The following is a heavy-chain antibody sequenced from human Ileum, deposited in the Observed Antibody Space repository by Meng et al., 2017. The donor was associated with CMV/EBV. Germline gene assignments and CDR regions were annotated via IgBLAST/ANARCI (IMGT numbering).Heavy chain of an antibody. CDR3: ARTSITIFGVVIIPMFDA. V-gene: IGHV1-18*04. CDR2: ISAYNGNT. Sequence: ASVKVSCKAAGYTFTSYGISWVRQAPGQGLEWRGWISAYNGNTNYAQKLQGRVTMTTDTSTSTAYMELRSLRSDDTAVYYCARTSITIFGVVIIPMFDAWGQGTLVTVSS. J-gene: IGHJ5*02. D-gene: IGHD3-3*01. CDR1: GYTFTSYG.